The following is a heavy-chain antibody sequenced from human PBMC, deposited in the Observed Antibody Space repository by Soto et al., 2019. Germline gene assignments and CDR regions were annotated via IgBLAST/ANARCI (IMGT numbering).Heavy chain of an antibody. Sequence: GGSLRLSCAASGFTFANYAMGWVRQAPGKGLEWVSSIVPSGGRTFYADSAKGRFTISRDNSNNTLYLHMRSLRAEDSAMYYCGKALEVLSTIFDSWGQRTLVSVSS. CDR1: GFTFANYA. V-gene: IGHV3-23*01. CDR3: GKALEVLSTIFDS. J-gene: IGHJ4*02. D-gene: IGHD1-26*01. CDR2: IVPSGGRT.